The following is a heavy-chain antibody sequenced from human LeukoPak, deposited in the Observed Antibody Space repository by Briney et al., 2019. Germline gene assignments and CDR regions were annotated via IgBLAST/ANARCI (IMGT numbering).Heavy chain of an antibody. CDR2: ISGSGFNT. V-gene: IGHV3-23*01. Sequence: PGGSLRLSCGASGFTFDSYVMNWVRQAPGKGLEWLSCISGSGFNTFYADSVKGRFTISRDNSKNTLYLQMNSLRAEDTAVYYCVRDDFPFYYDSRGSHMDVWGKGTTVTVSS. J-gene: IGHJ6*03. CDR1: GFTFDSYV. D-gene: IGHD3-22*01. CDR3: VRDDFPFYYDSRGSHMDV.